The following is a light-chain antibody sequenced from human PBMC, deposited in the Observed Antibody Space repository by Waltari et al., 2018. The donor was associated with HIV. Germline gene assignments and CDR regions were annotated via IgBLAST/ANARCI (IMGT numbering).Light chain of an antibody. Sequence: EIVLTQSPGTLSLSPGERATLSCRASQRVRSTHLAWYQQKPGQPPRLLIYAASTRATGIPERFSGSGSGTDFTLAIRRLEPEDFAVYYCQQYMNSPRTFGQGTKVEI. V-gene: IGKV3-20*01. CDR1: QRVRSTH. CDR3: QQYMNSPRT. CDR2: AAS. J-gene: IGKJ1*01.